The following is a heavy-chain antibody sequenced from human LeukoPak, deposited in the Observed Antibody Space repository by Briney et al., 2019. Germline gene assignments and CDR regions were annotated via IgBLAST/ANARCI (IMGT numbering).Heavy chain of an antibody. CDR1: GGSISSYY. CDR2: IFYSGGT. D-gene: IGHD3-10*01. J-gene: IGHJ3*02. CDR3: AKSNGYGLVDI. Sequence: SETLSLTCTVSGGSISSYYWGWIRQSPGKGLEWIGNIFYSGGTYYSPSLRSRVTISLDTSRNQFSLKLNSVTAADTAVYYCAKSNGYGLVDIWGQGTMVTVSS. V-gene: IGHV4-39*07.